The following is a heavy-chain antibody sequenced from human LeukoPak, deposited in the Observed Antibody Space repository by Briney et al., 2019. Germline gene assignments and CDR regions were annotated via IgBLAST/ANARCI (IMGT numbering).Heavy chain of an antibody. CDR1: GYSLTNGYY. CDR3: ARTNFGALSDAFDI. CDR2: IYHSGST. J-gene: IGHJ3*02. Sequence: SETLSPTCAVSGYSLTNGYYWGWIRQPPGKGLEWIGIIYHSGSTYYNPSLKSRVTISVDTSKNQFSLKLSSVTAADTAVYYCARTNFGALSDAFDIWGQGTMVTVSS. D-gene: IGHD3-3*01. V-gene: IGHV4-38-2*01.